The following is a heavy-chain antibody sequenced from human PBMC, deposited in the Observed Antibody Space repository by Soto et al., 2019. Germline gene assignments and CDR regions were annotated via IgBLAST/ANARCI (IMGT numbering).Heavy chain of an antibody. D-gene: IGHD3-10*01. V-gene: IGHV3-23*01. CDR1: GFTFSSYA. J-gene: IGHJ4*02. Sequence: GGSLRLSCAASGFTFSSYAMSWVRQAPGKGLEWVSAISGSGGSTYYADSVKGRFTISRDNSKNTLYLQMNSLRAEDTAVYYCAAGLGEGDCFDYWGQGTLVTVSS. CDR2: ISGSGGST. CDR3: AAGLGEGDCFDY.